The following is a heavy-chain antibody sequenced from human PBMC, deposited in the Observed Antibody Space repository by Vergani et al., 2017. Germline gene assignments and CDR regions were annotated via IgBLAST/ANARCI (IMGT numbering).Heavy chain of an antibody. V-gene: IGHV3-23*04. CDR2: ISGSGGST. D-gene: IGHD6-19*01. Sequence: EVQLVESGGGLVQPGGSLRLSCAASGFSFSSYAMSWVRQAPGKGLEWVSAISGSGGSTYYADSVKGRFTISRDNSKNSLYLQMNSLRAEDTAVYYCARDRGVAGRHDYWGQGTLVTVSS. J-gene: IGHJ4*02. CDR1: GFSFSSYA. CDR3: ARDRGVAGRHDY.